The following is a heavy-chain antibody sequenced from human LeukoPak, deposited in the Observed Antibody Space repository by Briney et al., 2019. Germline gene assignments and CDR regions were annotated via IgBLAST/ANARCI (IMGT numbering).Heavy chain of an antibody. J-gene: IGHJ4*02. CDR2: IYHRGST. CDR1: GDSISSGNW. Sequence: SETLSLTCAVSGDSISSGNWWNWVRQSPEKGLEWIGEIYHRGSTSYNPSLKSRVTISVDKSKNQFSLKLSSVTAADTAVYYCARSRGVVSPLFDYWGQGTLVTVSS. D-gene: IGHD4-23*01. CDR3: ARSRGVVSPLFDY. V-gene: IGHV4-4*02.